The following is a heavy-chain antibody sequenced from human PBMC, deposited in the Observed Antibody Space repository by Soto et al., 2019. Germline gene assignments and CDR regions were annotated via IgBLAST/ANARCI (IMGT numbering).Heavy chain of an antibody. Sequence: QLLQSGGGLVQPGGSLTLSCAASGFTFGTTDMSWVRQAPGEGLEWVSTIDGRGGITYYADSVKGRFTISRDHSRNTVYLQMNSLRGADTALYSGVKSSGGFNTWGQGALVCVYS. J-gene: IGHJ5*02. D-gene: IGHD3-10*01. CDR2: IDGRGGIT. V-gene: IGHV3-23*01. CDR1: GFTFGTTD. CDR3: VKSSGGFNT.